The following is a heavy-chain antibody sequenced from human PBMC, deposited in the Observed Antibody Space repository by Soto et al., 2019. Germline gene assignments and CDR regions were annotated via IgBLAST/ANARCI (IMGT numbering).Heavy chain of an antibody. D-gene: IGHD6-25*01. V-gene: IGHV3-15*07. CDR3: TTGSSGWT. Sequence: EVQLVESGGGLVKPGGSLRLSCAASGFTFSDAWFNWVRQAPGKGLEWVGRIKSKTDGGTTDYATPVKGRVTISRDDSINILYLQMNSLRTEDTAVYYCTTGSSGWTWGQGTLFTVSS. CDR2: IKSKTDGGTT. CDR1: GFTFSDAW. J-gene: IGHJ5*02.